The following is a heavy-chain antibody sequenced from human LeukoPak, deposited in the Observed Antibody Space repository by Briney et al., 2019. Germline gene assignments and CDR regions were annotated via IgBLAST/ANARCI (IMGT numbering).Heavy chain of an antibody. CDR2: IYYSGST. Sequence: SETLSLTCTVSGGSISSYYWSWIRQPPGKGLEWIGYIYYSGSTNYHPSLKSQVTISVDTSKNQFSLKLSSVTAADTAVYYCARETMARFDPCGQGTLVTVSS. CDR1: GGSISSYY. CDR3: ARETMARFDP. J-gene: IGHJ5*02. V-gene: IGHV4-59*01. D-gene: IGHD3-10*01.